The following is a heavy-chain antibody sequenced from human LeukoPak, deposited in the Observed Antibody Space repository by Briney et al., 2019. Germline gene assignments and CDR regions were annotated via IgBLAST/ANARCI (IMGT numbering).Heavy chain of an antibody. J-gene: IGHJ2*01. V-gene: IGHV4-59*08. CDR2: ISYSGST. Sequence: PSETLSLTCTASGASISSDYWSWIRQPPGKGLELIGFISYSGSTTYNPSLKSRVTISVDTSRNQFSLKLTSVTAADTAVYYCARLGSNNGWYWHFDVWGRGTLVTVSS. D-gene: IGHD2-8*01. CDR1: GASISSDY. CDR3: ARLGSNNGWYWHFDV.